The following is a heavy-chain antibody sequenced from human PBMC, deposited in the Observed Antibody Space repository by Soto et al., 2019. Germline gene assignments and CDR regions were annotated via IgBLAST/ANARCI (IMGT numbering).Heavy chain of an antibody. Sequence: DVQLVDSGGGLVQPGGSLRLSCAASGFTFSSYTMHWVRQAPGKGLEWISYISSSSRNIYYADSVKGRFTISRDNAQNSLYLQMTSLRDEDTAVYYCARDPSRALEYWGQGTLVTVSS. CDR3: ARDPSRALEY. CDR1: GFTFSSYT. CDR2: ISSSSRNI. D-gene: IGHD2-2*01. V-gene: IGHV3-48*02. J-gene: IGHJ4*02.